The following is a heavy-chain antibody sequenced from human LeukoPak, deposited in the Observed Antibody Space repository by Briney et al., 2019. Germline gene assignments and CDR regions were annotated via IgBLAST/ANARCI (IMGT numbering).Heavy chain of an antibody. D-gene: IGHD3-22*01. CDR1: GFTFSSYS. CDR2: ISSSSSYI. Sequence: GGSLRLSCAASGFTFSSYSMNWVRQAPGERLEWVSSISSSSSYIYYADSVKGRFTISRDDAKNSLFLQMTSLRAEDTAVYYCARDPASWTYYDSSGYYDYWGQGTLVTVSS. J-gene: IGHJ4*02. V-gene: IGHV3-21*01. CDR3: ARDPASWTYYDSSGYYDY.